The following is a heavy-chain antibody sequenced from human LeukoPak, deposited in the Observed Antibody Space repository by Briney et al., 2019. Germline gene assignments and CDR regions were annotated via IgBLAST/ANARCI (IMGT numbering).Heavy chain of an antibody. V-gene: IGHV1-18*04. CDR3: ARVRITMVRGVIWPDDY. Sequence: ASVKVSCKASGYTFTSYYMHWVRQAPGQGLEWMGWISAYNGNTNYAQKLQGRVTMTTDTSTSTAYMELRSLRSDDTAVYYCARVRITMVRGVIWPDDYWGQGTLVTVSS. D-gene: IGHD3-10*01. CDR2: ISAYNGNT. J-gene: IGHJ4*02. CDR1: GYTFTSYY.